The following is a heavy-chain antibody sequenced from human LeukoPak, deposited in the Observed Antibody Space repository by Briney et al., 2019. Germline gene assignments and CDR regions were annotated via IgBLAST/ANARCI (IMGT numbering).Heavy chain of an antibody. V-gene: IGHV1-69*05. Sequence: SVKVSCKASGGTFSSYAISWVRQAPGQGLEWMGRIIPIFSTANYAQKFQGRVTITTDESTSAAYMELSSLRSEDTAVYYCARGPYCSGGSCYSVTATEPAYWGQGTLVTVSS. CDR1: GGTFSSYA. J-gene: IGHJ4*02. CDR2: IIPIFSTA. D-gene: IGHD2-15*01. CDR3: ARGPYCSGGSCYSVTATEPAY.